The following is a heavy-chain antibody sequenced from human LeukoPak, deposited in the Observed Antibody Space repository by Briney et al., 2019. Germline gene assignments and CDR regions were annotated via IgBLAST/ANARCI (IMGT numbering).Heavy chain of an antibody. J-gene: IGHJ6*02. D-gene: IGHD2-15*01. CDR2: ITSSSSFI. V-gene: IGHV3-21*01. Sequence: SGGSLRLSCAASGFTFRSYSMNWVRQAPGKGLERVCSITSSSSFIYHAESVKGRFTISRDNAKNSLYLQMNSLRAEDTAVYYCARDMPGRDCSGGSCYGYGLDVWGQGTTVTVSS. CDR3: ARDMPGRDCSGGSCYGYGLDV. CDR1: GFTFRSYS.